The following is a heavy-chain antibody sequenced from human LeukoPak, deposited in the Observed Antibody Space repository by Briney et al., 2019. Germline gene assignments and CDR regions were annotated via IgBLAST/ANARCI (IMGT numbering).Heavy chain of an antibody. CDR1: GFTSSSYW. Sequence: SGGSLRLSCAASGFTSSSYWMSWVRQAPGKGLEWVANIKKDGSEKYYVDSVKGRFTISRDNAKNSLYLQMNSLRAEDTAVYYCATHSRGYSGYDYYFDYWGQGTLVTVSS. D-gene: IGHD5-12*01. CDR3: ATHSRGYSGYDYYFDY. J-gene: IGHJ4*02. CDR2: IKKDGSEK. V-gene: IGHV3-7*01.